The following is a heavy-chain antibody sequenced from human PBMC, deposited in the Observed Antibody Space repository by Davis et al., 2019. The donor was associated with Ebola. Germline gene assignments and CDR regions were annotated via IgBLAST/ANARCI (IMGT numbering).Heavy chain of an antibody. V-gene: IGHV3-7*01. CDR3: TRHLRDSSGWYYYYGMDV. CDR1: GFTFSSYW. D-gene: IGHD6-19*01. Sequence: GESLKISCAASGFTFSSYWMSWVRQAPGKGLEWVANIKQDGSEKYYVDSVKGRFTISRDNAKNSLYLQMNSLRAEDTAVYYCTRHLRDSSGWYYYYGMDVWGQGTTVTVSS. CDR2: IKQDGSEK. J-gene: IGHJ6*02.